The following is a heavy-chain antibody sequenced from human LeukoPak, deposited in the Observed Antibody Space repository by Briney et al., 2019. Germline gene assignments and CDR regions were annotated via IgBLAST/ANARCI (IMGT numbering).Heavy chain of an antibody. CDR3: ARWSMVGGFDY. CDR1: GGSIGSGTYY. D-gene: IGHD3-10*01. CDR2: VGRMYNREST. Sequence: PSETLSLTCTVSGGSIGSGTYYWNWIRQPAGKGLEWIGRVGRMYNRESTNYNPSLKSPVTISLDTSKNQFSLKLTSVSAADTAMYFCARWSMVGGFDYWGQGTLVTVSS. J-gene: IGHJ4*02. V-gene: IGHV4-61*02.